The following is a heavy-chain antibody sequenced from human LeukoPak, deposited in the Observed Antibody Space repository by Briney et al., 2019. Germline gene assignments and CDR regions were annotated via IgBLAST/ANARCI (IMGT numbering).Heavy chain of an antibody. CDR3: ARHPYYYGSGFFYDY. CDR1: GYSFTSYW. J-gene: IGHJ4*02. CDR2: IYPGDLDT. D-gene: IGHD3-10*01. V-gene: IGHV5-51*01. Sequence: GESLKISCKGSGYSFTSYWIGWVRQMPGKGLEWMGIIYPGDLDTRYSPSFQGQVTISADKSISTAYLQWSSLKASDTAMYYCARHPYYYGSGFFYDYWGQGTLVTVSS.